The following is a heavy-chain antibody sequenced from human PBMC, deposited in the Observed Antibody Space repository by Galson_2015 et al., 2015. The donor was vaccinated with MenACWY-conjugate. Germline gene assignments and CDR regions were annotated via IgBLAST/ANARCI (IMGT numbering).Heavy chain of an antibody. V-gene: IGHV3-21*01. CDR3: ARDPLEIVVATTSDNL. D-gene: IGHD2-21*02. CDR1: GFTFSSYS. Sequence: SLRLSCAASGFTFSSYSMNWVRQAPGKGLEWVSCISRSGEYIYYAESVRGRFTISRDNAKNSLYLQMNSLRADDTAVYYCARDPLEIVVATTSDNLWGQGTLVTVSS. CDR2: ISRSGEYI. J-gene: IGHJ1*01.